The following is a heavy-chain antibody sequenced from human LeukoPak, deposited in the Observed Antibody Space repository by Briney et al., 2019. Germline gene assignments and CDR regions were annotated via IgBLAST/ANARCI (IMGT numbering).Heavy chain of an antibody. V-gene: IGHV4-30-2*01. CDR2: IYHSGST. Sequence: SETLSLTCTVSGGSISSGGYYWSWIRQPPGKGLEWIGYIYHSGSTYYNPSLKSRVTISVDRSKNQFSLKLSSVTAADTAVYYCASGGGGHFDYWGQGTLVTVSS. CDR1: GGSISSGGYY. CDR3: ASGGGGHFDY. J-gene: IGHJ4*02. D-gene: IGHD3-16*01.